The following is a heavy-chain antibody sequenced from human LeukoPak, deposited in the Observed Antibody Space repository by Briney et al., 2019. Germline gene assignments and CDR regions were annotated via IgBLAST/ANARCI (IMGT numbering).Heavy chain of an antibody. CDR3: ARGEQQLVPPYYYYGMDV. D-gene: IGHD6-13*01. J-gene: IGHJ6*02. V-gene: IGHV3-21*01. CDR1: GFTFSSYS. CDR2: ISSSSSYL. Sequence: SGGSLRLSCAASGFTFSSYSMNWVRQAPGKGLEWVSSISSSSSYLYYADSVKGRFTISRDNAKNSLYLQMNSLRAEDTAVYYCARGEQQLVPPYYYYGMDVWGQGTTVTVSS.